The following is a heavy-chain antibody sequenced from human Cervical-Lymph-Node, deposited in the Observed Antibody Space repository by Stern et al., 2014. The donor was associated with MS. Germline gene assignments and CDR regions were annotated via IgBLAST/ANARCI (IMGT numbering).Heavy chain of an antibody. CDR2: IYYRGST. CDR1: GGSISSYY. D-gene: IGHD6-19*01. V-gene: IGHV4-59*01. Sequence: QLQLQESGPGLVKPSETLSLTCTVSGGSISSYYWSWVRQPPGKGLAWIGYIYYRGSTNYNPSLKSRVTISLDTSKNQFSLKLSSVTAADTAVYYCARVGGQWLSLIAPWGQGTLVTVSS. CDR3: ARVGGQWLSLIAP. J-gene: IGHJ5*02.